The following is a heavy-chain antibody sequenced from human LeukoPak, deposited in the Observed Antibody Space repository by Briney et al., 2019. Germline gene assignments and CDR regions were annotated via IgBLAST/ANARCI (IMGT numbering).Heavy chain of an antibody. CDR1: GYTFTSYG. CDR3: AREVLDIVVVPAAIESYNWFDP. V-gene: IGHV1-18*01. J-gene: IGHJ5*02. Sequence: GASVKVSCKASGYTFTSYGISWVRQAPGQGLEWMGWISAYNGNTNYAQKLQGRVTMTTDTSTSTAYMGLRSLRSDDTAVYYCAREVLDIVVVPAAIESYNWFDPWGQGTLVTVSS. CDR2: ISAYNGNT. D-gene: IGHD2-2*02.